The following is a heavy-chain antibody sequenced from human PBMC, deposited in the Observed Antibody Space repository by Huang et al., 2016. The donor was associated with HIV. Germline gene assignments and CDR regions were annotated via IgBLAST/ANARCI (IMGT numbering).Heavy chain of an antibody. CDR2: INGRGSSA. V-gene: IGHV3-23*01. CDR3: AKADSGAAAGSLVDY. Sequence: EVQLLESGGGLVQPGGSLRLSCAASGFTFSSYAMSWVRQAPGKGLEWFSSINGRGSSAYYADSVKGRFTISRDKSKNTLYLQMNSLRAEDTAIYYCAKADSGAAAGSLVDYWGQGTLVTVSS. CDR1: GFTFSSYA. J-gene: IGHJ4*02. D-gene: IGHD6-13*01.